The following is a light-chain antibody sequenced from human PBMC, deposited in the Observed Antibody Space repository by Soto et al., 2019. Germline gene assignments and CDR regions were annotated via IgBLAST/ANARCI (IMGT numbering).Light chain of an antibody. CDR3: SSYTSTMTNV. CDR2: DVV. V-gene: IGLV2-14*03. J-gene: IGLJ1*01. CDR1: SSDVGGFSS. Sequence: QSALTQPASVSGSPGQSITISCTGTSSDVGGFSSVSWYQLRPGTAPKLILYDVVDRPSGVSYRFSGCKSGNTASLTISGLQAADEADYFCSSYTSTMTNVFGSGTKLTVL.